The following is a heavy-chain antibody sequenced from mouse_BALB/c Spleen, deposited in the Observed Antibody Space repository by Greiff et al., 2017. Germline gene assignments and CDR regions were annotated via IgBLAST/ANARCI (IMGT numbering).Heavy chain of an antibody. CDR1: GFTFSSYT. V-gene: IGHV5-6-4*01. J-gene: IGHJ2*01. CDR2: ISSGGSYT. D-gene: IGHD2-12*01. Sequence: EVNVVESGGGLVKPGGSLKLSCAASGFTFSSYTMSWVRQTPEKRLEWVATISSGGSYTYYPDSVKGRFTISRDNAKNTLYLQMSSLKSEDTAMYYCTRDSDDRGYYFDYWGQGTTLTVSA. CDR3: TRDSDDRGYYFDY.